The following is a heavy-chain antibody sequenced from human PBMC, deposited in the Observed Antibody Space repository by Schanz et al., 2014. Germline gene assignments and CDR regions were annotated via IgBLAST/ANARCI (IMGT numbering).Heavy chain of an antibody. J-gene: IGHJ4*02. D-gene: IGHD6-13*01. Sequence: EVQLMESGGGLVKPGGSLRLSCVASGFAFSSFAMTWVRQAPGRGLEWVSAISGSGGSTYYADSVKGRFTISRDNSKNTLYLQMNSLRAEDTAVYYCARGLIAAAGGAFDYWGQGTLVAVSA. V-gene: IGHV3-23*01. CDR3: ARGLIAAAGGAFDY. CDR1: GFAFSSFA. CDR2: ISGSGGST.